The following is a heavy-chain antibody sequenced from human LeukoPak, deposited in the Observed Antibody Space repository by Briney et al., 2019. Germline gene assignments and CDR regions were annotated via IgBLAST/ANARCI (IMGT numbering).Heavy chain of an antibody. CDR1: GGSISSYY. Sequence: PSETLSLTCTVSGGSISSYYWSWIRQPPVKGLEWIGYIYYSGSTNYNPSLKSRVTISVDTSKNQFSLKLSSVTAADTAVYYCARNARYFDWFYFDYWGQGTLVTVSS. D-gene: IGHD3-9*01. V-gene: IGHV4-59*01. CDR3: ARNARYFDWFYFDY. J-gene: IGHJ4*02. CDR2: IYYSGST.